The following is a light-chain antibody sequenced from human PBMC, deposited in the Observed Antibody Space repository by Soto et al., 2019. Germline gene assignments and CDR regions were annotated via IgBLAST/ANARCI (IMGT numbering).Light chain of an antibody. J-gene: IGKJ2*01. CDR1: QTVRDY. Sequence: EIVLTQSPATLSLSPGESATLSCRASQTVRDYLAWYQQKPGQAPRLLIYDVSNRATGIPAKFSGSGSGTDFTLTITSLEPEDFAIYYCQHRSIWPPMYTFGQGTKLDIK. CDR2: DVS. CDR3: QHRSIWPPMYT. V-gene: IGKV3-11*01.